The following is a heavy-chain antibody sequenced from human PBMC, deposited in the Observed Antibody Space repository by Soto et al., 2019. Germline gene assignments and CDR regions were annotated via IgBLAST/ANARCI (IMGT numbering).Heavy chain of an antibody. CDR1: GYTFPQYE. D-gene: IGHD2-8*01. Sequence: GASVKVSCKASGYTFPQYEIHWVGQAPGKGLEGMGWMNPNMCNTGYAKKFQGRVPMTRNTSISTAYMGLSSLRSEDTAVYYWARGRNPIIVLMVYGISGNCYLQAFWGKGTSDPGSS. J-gene: IGHJ6*04. V-gene: IGHV1-8*01. CDR2: MNPNMCNT. CDR3: ARGRNPIIVLMVYGISGNCYLQAF.